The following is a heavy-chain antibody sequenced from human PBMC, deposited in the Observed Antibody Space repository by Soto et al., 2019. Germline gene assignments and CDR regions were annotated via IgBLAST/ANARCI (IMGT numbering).Heavy chain of an antibody. D-gene: IGHD3-3*01. J-gene: IGHJ6*02. CDR2: IGTSETIR. V-gene: IGHV3-48*03. Sequence: EVQLEESGGGLVQPGGSLRLSCAASGFTFSSYEMNWVRQVPGKGLQWVSYIGTSETIRYYADSVKGRFTISRDNDKNSLYLQMHGLRADDTAIYFCARYTLPVFGGVRDNVYYGMDVWVPGTTITVSS. CDR1: GFTFSSYE. CDR3: ARYTLPVFGGVRDNVYYGMDV.